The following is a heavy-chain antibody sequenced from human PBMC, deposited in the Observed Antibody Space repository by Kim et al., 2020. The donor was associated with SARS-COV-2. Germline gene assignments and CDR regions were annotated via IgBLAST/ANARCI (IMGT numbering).Heavy chain of an antibody. CDR3: AQDIRAGTYYYGMGV. J-gene: IGHJ6*02. Sequence: GGSLRLSCTASEFTFGDFAMHWVRQAPGKGLEWVSGISWNSGSIGYADSVKGRFTISRDNAKNSVFLQMNGLRAEDSALYYCAQDIRAGTYYYGMGVWGQGTTVTVSS. CDR1: EFTFGDFA. V-gene: IGHV3-9*01. CDR2: ISWNSGSI.